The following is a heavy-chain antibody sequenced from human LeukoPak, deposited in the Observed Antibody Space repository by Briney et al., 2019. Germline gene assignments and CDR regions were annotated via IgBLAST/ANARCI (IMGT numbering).Heavy chain of an antibody. D-gene: IGHD4-11*01. Sequence: PSETLSLTCTVSGASISSSSYYWSWIRQPAGKGLEWIGRIYTSGSTNYNPSLKSRVTISVDTSKNQFSLKPSSVTAADTAVYYCARSGRKLTGLTKPFDPWGQGTLVTVSS. CDR3: ARSGRKLTGLTKPFDP. J-gene: IGHJ5*02. CDR2: IYTSGST. CDR1: GASISSSSYY. V-gene: IGHV4-61*02.